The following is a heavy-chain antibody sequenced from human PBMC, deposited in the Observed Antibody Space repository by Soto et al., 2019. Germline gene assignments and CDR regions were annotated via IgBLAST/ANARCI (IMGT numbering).Heavy chain of an antibody. J-gene: IGHJ4*02. CDR1: GGTFSSYA. D-gene: IGHD3-22*01. CDR3: ARDLVDYYDSSGYYCAY. V-gene: IGHV1-69*13. Sequence: SVKVSCKASGGTFSSYAISWVRQAPGQGLEWMGGIIPIFGTANYAQKFQGRVTITADESTSTAYMELSSLRSEDTAVCYCARDLVDYYDSSGYYCAYWGQGTLVTVSS. CDR2: IIPIFGTA.